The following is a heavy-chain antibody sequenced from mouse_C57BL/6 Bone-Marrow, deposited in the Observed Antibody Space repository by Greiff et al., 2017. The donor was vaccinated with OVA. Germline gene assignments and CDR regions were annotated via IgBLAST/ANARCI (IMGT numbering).Heavy chain of an antibody. CDR2: IYPGSGSN. J-gene: IGHJ4*01. Sequence: QVQLQQPGAELVKPGASVKMSCKASGYTFTSYWITWVQQRPGQGLEWIGDIYPGSGSNYYNEKFKSKATLTVDTATSTAYMHLSSLTSEDAAGYYYARGSSSYAMDYWGQGTSVTVSA. V-gene: IGHV1-55*01. CDR1: GYTFTSYW. D-gene: IGHD1-1*01. CDR3: ARGSSSYAMDY.